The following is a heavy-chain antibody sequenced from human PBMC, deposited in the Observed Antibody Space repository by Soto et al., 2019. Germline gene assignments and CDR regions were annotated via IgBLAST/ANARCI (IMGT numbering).Heavy chain of an antibody. V-gene: IGHV1-18*01. J-gene: IGHJ4*02. CDR3: ARVDLSYYDSSGYYYDY. CDR1: GYTFTGYG. Sequence: QVQLVQSGAEVKKPGASVKVSCKASGYTFTGYGISWVRQAPGQGLEWMGWISAYNGNTNYAQKLQGRVTMTTDTSTSTAYMELRSLRSDDTAVYYCARVDLSYYDSSGYYYDYWGQGTLVTVSS. CDR2: ISAYNGNT. D-gene: IGHD3-22*01.